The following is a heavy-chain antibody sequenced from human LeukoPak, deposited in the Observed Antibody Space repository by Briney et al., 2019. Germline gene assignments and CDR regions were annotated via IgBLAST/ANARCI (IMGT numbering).Heavy chain of an antibody. CDR3: AHSLYRWGVCGGDCYFAFDI. CDR2: IYWDDDK. D-gene: IGHD2-21*02. Sequence: SGPTLVNPTQTLTLICTFSGFSLSTSGVGVGWIRQPPGKALEWLALIYWDDDKRYSPSLKSRLTITKDTSKNQVVLTMTNMDPVDTATYYCAHSLYRWGVCGGDCYFAFDIWGQGTMVTVSS. J-gene: IGHJ3*02. V-gene: IGHV2-5*02. CDR1: GFSLSTSGVG.